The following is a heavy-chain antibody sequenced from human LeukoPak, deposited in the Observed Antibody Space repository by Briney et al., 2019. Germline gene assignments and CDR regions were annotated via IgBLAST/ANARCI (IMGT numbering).Heavy chain of an antibody. CDR1: GFTFSDYS. CDR3: ASSGAAAGNDP. CDR2: ISSNSAYI. J-gene: IGHJ5*02. Sequence: PGGSPRLSCAASGFTFSDYSMNWVRQAPGKGLEWVSSISSNSAYIYYVDSLRGRFTVSRDNAKSSLFLQMNSLRVEDTAVYYCASSGAAAGNDPWGQGTLVTVSS. D-gene: IGHD6-13*01. V-gene: IGHV3-21*04.